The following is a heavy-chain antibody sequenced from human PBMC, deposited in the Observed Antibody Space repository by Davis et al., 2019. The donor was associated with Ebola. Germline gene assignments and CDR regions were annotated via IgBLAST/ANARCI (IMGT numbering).Heavy chain of an antibody. V-gene: IGHV1-69*04. J-gene: IGHJ4*02. CDR1: GCTFTSYA. CDR2: IIPILGIA. CDR3: AGIEMATIVPTYYFDY. D-gene: IGHD5-24*01. Sequence: SVKVSCKASGCTFTSYAISWVRQAPGQGLEWMGRIIPILGIANYAQKFQGRVTITADKSTSTAYMELSSLRSEDTAVYYCAGIEMATIVPTYYFDYWGQGTLVTVSS.